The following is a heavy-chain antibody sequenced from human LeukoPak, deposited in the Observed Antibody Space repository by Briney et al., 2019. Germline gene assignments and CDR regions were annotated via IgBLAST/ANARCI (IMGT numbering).Heavy chain of an antibody. CDR1: GFTFSSYG. J-gene: IGHJ4*02. CDR3: AKDRIAAAGTGRYFDY. D-gene: IGHD6-13*01. Sequence: PGGSLRLSCAASGFTFSSYGMHWVRQAPGKGLEWVAVISYDGSNKYYADSVKGRFTISRDNSKNTLYLQMNSLRAEDTAVYYCAKDRIAAAGTGRYFDYWGQGTLVTVSS. CDR2: ISYDGSNK. V-gene: IGHV3-30*18.